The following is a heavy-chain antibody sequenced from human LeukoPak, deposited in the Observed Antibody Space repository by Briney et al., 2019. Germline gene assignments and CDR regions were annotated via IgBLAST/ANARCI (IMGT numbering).Heavy chain of an antibody. CDR3: ATNHYGDYGSFGY. J-gene: IGHJ4*02. CDR1: GGSISSGSYY. CDR2: IYTSGST. Sequence: PSETLSLTCTVSGGSISSGSYYWSWIRQPAGKGLEWIGRIYTSGSTNYNPSLKSRVTISVDTSKNQFSLKLSSVTAADTAVYYCATNHYGDYGSFGYWGQGTLVTVSS. D-gene: IGHD4-17*01. V-gene: IGHV4-61*02.